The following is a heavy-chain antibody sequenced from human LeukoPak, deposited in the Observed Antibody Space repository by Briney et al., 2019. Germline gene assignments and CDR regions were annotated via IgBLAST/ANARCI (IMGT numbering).Heavy chain of an antibody. CDR1: GFTVSSNY. CDR3: ARESYYGSGSIDY. CDR2: IYSGGST. D-gene: IGHD3-10*01. J-gene: IGHJ4*02. V-gene: IGHV3-66*01. Sequence: GSLRLSCAASGFTVSSNYMSWVRQAPGKGLEWVSVIYSGGSTYYADSVKGRFTISRDNSKNTLYLQMNSLRAEDTAVYYCARESYYGSGSIDYWGQGTLVTVSS.